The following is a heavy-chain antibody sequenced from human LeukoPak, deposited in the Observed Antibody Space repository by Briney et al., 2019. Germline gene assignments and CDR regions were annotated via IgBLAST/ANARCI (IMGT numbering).Heavy chain of an antibody. Sequence: GGSLRLSCAASGFTFSSYSMNWVRQAPGKGLEWASSISSSSSYIYYADSVKGRFTISRDNAKNSPYLQMNSLRAEDTAVYYCARDRGIPAARGVWFDPWGQGTLVTVSS. CDR3: ARDRGIPAARGVWFDP. D-gene: IGHD2-2*01. J-gene: IGHJ5*02. V-gene: IGHV3-21*01. CDR2: ISSSSSYI. CDR1: GFTFSSYS.